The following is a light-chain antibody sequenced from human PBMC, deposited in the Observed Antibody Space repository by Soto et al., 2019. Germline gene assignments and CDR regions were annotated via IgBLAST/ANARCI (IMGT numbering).Light chain of an antibody. CDR3: QQSYSTPQT. V-gene: IGKV1-39*01. CDR2: AAS. Sequence: DIQMTQSLSSLSASVGDRVTITCRASQSISSYLNWYQQKPGKAPKPLIYAASSLLSGVPSRFSGGGSATDFTLTISNLQPEDFATYYCQQSYSTPQTFGQGTKVDIK. CDR1: QSISSY. J-gene: IGKJ1*01.